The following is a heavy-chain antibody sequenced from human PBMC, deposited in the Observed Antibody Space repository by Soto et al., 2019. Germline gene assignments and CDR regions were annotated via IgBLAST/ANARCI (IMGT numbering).Heavy chain of an antibody. J-gene: IGHJ4*02. CDR2: ISGSGGST. CDR1: GFTFSSHA. CDR3: ARAGVFGVVITYFDF. V-gene: IGHV3-23*01. D-gene: IGHD3-3*01. Sequence: EVQLLESGGGLVQSGGSLRLSCAASGFTFSSHAMNWVRQAPGKGLEWVSGISGSGGSTYYADSVKGRFTISRDNSKNTLYLQMNSLRAEDTAVYYCARAGVFGVVITYFDFGGQGTLVTVSS.